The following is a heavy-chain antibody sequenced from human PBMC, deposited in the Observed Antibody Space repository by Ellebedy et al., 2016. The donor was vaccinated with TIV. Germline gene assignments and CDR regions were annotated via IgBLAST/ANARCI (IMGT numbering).Heavy chain of an antibody. CDR1: GFSFRSYA. CDR3: ARDRAVVTGLVFGY. J-gene: IGHJ4*02. D-gene: IGHD2-21*02. CDR2: IDGSGGNI. Sequence: GGSLRLSCAASGFSFRSYAMSWVRQLPGKGLEWVSAIDGSGGNIYEADSVKGRFIISRDNSKNTVSLQMDSLRVEDTGIYYCARDRAVVTGLVFGYWGQGTLVTVSS. V-gene: IGHV3-23*01.